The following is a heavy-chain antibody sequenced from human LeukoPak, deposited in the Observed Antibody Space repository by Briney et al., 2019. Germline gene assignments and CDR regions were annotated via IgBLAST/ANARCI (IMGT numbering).Heavy chain of an antibody. Sequence: PSETLSLTCTVSGYSISSGYYWGWIRQPPGKGLEWVGYIYYSGSTYYNPSLKSRVTISVDTSKNQFSLKLSSVTAADTAVYYCARDELEGGGYWGQGTLVTVSS. CDR2: IYYSGST. D-gene: IGHD1-26*01. CDR3: ARDELEGGGY. CDR1: GYSISSGYY. V-gene: IGHV4-38-2*02. J-gene: IGHJ4*02.